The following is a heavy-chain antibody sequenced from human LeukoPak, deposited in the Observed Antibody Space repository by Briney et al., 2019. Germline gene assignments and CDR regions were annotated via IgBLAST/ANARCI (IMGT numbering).Heavy chain of an antibody. CDR3: ARSRYSGYDDY. V-gene: IGHV3-7*01. Sequence: GGSLRLSCAASGFTFSSYWMSWVRQAPGKGLEWVANMKQDGSEKYYVDSVKGRFTISRDNAKNSLYLQMNSLRAEDTAVYYCARSRYSGYDDYWGQGTLVTVSS. J-gene: IGHJ4*02. CDR1: GFTFSSYW. D-gene: IGHD5-12*01. CDR2: MKQDGSEK.